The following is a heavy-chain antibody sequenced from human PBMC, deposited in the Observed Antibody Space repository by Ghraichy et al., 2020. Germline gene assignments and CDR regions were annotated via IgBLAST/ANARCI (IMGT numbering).Heavy chain of an antibody. V-gene: IGHV3-23*01. CDR3: ATHLSGELLRAFDI. J-gene: IGHJ3*02. CDR2: ISGSGGST. Sequence: GGSLRLSCAASGFTFSSYAMSWVRQAPGKGLEWVSVISGSGGSTYYADSVKGRFTISRDKSKNTLYLEMNSLRAEDTAIYYCATHLSGELLRAFDIWGQGTMVTVSS. D-gene: IGHD1-26*01. CDR1: GFTFSSYA.